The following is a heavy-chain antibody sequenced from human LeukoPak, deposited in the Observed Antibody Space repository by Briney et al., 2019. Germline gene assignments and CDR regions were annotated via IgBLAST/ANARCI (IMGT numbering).Heavy chain of an antibody. Sequence: SETLSLTCTVSGGSISSRSYYWGWIRQPPGKGLEWIGSIYYSGSTYYNPSLKSRVTISVDTSKNQFSLKLSSVTAADTAVYYCARLFTIFGVATFRDFDYWGQGTLVTVSS. CDR1: GGSISSRSYY. CDR3: ARLFTIFGVATFRDFDY. J-gene: IGHJ4*02. CDR2: IYYSGST. D-gene: IGHD3-3*01. V-gene: IGHV4-39*01.